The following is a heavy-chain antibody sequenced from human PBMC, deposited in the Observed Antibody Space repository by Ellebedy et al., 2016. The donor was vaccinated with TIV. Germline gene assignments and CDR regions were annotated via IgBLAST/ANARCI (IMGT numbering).Heavy chain of an antibody. D-gene: IGHD4-17*01. V-gene: IGHV1-69*04. J-gene: IGHJ4*02. CDR3: AREPDYGDYVSFDY. CDR2: IIPILGIA. Sequence: SVKVSXXASGGTFSSYAISWVRQAPGQGLEWMGRIIPILGIANYAQKFQGRVTITADKSTSTAYMVLSSLRSEDTAVYYCAREPDYGDYVSFDYWGQGTLVTVSS. CDR1: GGTFSSYA.